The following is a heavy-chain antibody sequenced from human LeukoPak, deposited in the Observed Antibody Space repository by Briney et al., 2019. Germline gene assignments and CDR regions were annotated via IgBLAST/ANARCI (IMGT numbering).Heavy chain of an antibody. V-gene: IGHV3-20*04. CDR3: ARYGELRYFDWPGAFDY. J-gene: IGHJ4*02. CDR2: INWNGGST. D-gene: IGHD3-9*01. Sequence: GGSLRLSCAASGFTFDDYGMSWVRQAPGKGLEWVSGINWNGGSTGYADSVKGRFTISRDNAKNSLYLQMNSLRAEDTALYYCARYGELRYFDWPGAFDYWGQGTLVTVSS. CDR1: GFTFDDYG.